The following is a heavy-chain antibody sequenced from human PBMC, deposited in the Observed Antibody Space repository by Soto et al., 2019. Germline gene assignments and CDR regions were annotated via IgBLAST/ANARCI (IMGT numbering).Heavy chain of an antibody. CDR2: ISSSGGGT. D-gene: IGHD2-8*01. J-gene: IGHJ4*02. V-gene: IGHV3-23*01. CDR1: GFTFTTYA. Sequence: EVQLLESGGGLVQPGGSLRLSCAASGFTFTTYAMTWVRQAPGKGLEWVSSISSSGGGTYYADSVRGRFTISRDNSKNTLYLQMSSLRAEDTAIYYCAKIMAPSNTGYWGQGTLVTVSS. CDR3: AKIMAPSNTGY.